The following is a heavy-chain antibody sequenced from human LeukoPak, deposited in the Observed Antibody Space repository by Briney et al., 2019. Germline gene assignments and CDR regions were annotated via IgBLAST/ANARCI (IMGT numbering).Heavy chain of an antibody. CDR3: ARGGWDGYNSYYV. J-gene: IGHJ6*04. D-gene: IGHD5-24*01. CDR2: ISSSSSYI. CDR1: GFTFSSYS. Sequence: PGGSLRLSCAASGFTFSSYSMNWVRQAPGKGLEWVSSISSSSSYIYYADSVKGRFTISRDNAKNSLYLQMNSLRAEDTAVYYCARGGWDGYNSYYVWGKGTTVTVSS. V-gene: IGHV3-21*01.